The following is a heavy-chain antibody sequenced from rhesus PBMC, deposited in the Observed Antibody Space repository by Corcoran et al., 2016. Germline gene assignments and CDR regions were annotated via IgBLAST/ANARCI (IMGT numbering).Heavy chain of an antibody. D-gene: IGHD2-39*02. CDR3: ARLAYCSGGVCYPEYFEF. CDR2: IYWNDDR. CDR1: GFPLSTSGMG. V-gene: IGHV2-1*01. J-gene: IGHJ1*01. Sequence: TLTLTCTFSGFPLSTSGMGVGWFRQPSRKTQEWLAHIYWNDDRYYSTSLKSRLTISKDTSKNQVVLTMTNMDPVDTATYYCARLAYCSGGVCYPEYFEFWGQGALVTVSS.